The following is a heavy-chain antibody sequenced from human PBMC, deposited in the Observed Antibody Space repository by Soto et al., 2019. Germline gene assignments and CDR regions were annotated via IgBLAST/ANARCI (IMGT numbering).Heavy chain of an antibody. D-gene: IGHD6-6*01. Sequence: GASVKVTCKASGGTFSSYAISWVRQAPGQGLEWMGGIIPIFGTANYAQKFQGRVTITADESTSTAYMELSSLRSEDTAVYYCARDLRQLALYYYYGMDVWGQGTTVTVYS. CDR2: IIPIFGTA. J-gene: IGHJ6*02. V-gene: IGHV1-69*13. CDR3: ARDLRQLALYYYYGMDV. CDR1: GGTFSSYA.